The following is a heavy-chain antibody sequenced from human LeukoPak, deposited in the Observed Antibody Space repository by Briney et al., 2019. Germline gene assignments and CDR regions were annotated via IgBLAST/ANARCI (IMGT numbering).Heavy chain of an antibody. CDR3: ATGVLLWFGENDAFDI. Sequence: PSETLSLTCAVYGGSFSGYYWSWIRQPPGKGLEWIGEINHSGSTNYNPSLKSRVTISVDTSKNQFSLKLSSVTAADTAVYYCATGVLLWFGENDAFDIWGQGTMVTVSS. CDR2: INHSGST. CDR1: GGSFSGYY. J-gene: IGHJ3*02. V-gene: IGHV4-34*01. D-gene: IGHD3-10*01.